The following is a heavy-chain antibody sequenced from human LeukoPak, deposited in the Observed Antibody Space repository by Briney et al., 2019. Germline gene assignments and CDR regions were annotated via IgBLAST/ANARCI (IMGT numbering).Heavy chain of an antibody. CDR1: GGSFSGYY. CDR3: ARGSRTPLRDRYFDY. Sequence: PSETLSLTCAVYGGSFSGYYWSWIRQPPGKGLEWIGEINHSGSTNYNPSLKSRVTISADTSKNQFSLKLSSVTAADTAVYYCARGSRTPLRDRYFDYWGQGTLVTVSS. V-gene: IGHV4-34*01. CDR2: INHSGST. J-gene: IGHJ4*02.